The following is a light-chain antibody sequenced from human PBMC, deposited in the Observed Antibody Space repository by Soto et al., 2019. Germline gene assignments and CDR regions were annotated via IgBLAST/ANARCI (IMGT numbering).Light chain of an antibody. CDR3: SSYGGSNNLI. Sequence: QSALTHPPSASGSPGQSVTISCSGTSSDVGGYNYVSWYQQHPGKAPKLMIYEVSKRPSGVSDRFSGSKTGNTASLTVSGLQAEDEADYYCSSYGGSNNLIFGGGTKVTVL. J-gene: IGLJ2*01. V-gene: IGLV2-8*01. CDR2: EVS. CDR1: SSDVGGYNY.